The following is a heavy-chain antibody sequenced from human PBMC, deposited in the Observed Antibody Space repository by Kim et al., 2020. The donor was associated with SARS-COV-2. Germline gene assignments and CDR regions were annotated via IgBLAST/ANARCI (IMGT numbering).Heavy chain of an antibody. CDR2: INHSGST. CDR3: AGGRTRTHIVVVPAARGHLFDY. J-gene: IGHJ4*02. V-gene: IGHV4-34*01. D-gene: IGHD2-2*01. Sequence: SETLSLTCAVYGGSFSGYYWSWIRQPPGKGLEWIGEINHSGSTNYNPSLKSRVTISVDTSKNQFSLKLSSVTAADTAVYYCAGGRTRTHIVVVPAARGHLFDYWGQGTLVTVSS. CDR1: GGSFSGYY.